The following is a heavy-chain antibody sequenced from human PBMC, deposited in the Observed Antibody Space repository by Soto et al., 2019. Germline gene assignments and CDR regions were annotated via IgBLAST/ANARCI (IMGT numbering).Heavy chain of an antibody. D-gene: IGHD1-26*01. V-gene: IGHV4-59*06. CDR2: IYYSGNI. CDR3: AATPISARGYFDY. Sequence: SETLSLTCTVSGGSISSYYWSWIRQPPGKGLEWIGYIYYSGNIHYNPSLKSRLTISVDTSKNQFSLNLSSVSAADTAVYYCAATPISARGYFDYWGQGSLVTVSS. CDR1: GGSISSYY. J-gene: IGHJ4*02.